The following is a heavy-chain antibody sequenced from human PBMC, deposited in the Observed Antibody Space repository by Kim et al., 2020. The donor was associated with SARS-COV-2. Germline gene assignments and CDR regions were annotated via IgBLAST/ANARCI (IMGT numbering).Heavy chain of an antibody. CDR1: GFTFSSYS. CDR3: ASGIRTYYYGSGSPSWFDP. V-gene: IGHV3-48*02. CDR2: ISSSSSTI. D-gene: IGHD3-10*01. Sequence: GGSLRLSCAASGFTFSSYSMNWVRQAPGKGLEWVSYISSSSSTIYYADSVKGRFTISRDNAKNSLYLQMNSLRDEDTAVYYCASGIRTYYYGSGSPSWFDPWGQGTLVTVSS. J-gene: IGHJ5*02.